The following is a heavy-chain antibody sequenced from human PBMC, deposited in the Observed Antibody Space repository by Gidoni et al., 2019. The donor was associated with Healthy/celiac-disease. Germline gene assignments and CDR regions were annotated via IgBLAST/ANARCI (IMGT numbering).Heavy chain of an antibody. CDR3: ARGTVTTDY. Sequence: EVQLVESGGGLVQPGWSLRISCAASGFTFSSYSMNWVRQAPGKGLEWVSYISSSSSTIYYADSVKGRFTISRDNAKNSLYLQMNSLRAEDTAVYYCARGTVTTDYWGQGTLVTVSS. J-gene: IGHJ4*02. CDR2: ISSSSSTI. D-gene: IGHD4-17*01. V-gene: IGHV3-48*01. CDR1: GFTFSSYS.